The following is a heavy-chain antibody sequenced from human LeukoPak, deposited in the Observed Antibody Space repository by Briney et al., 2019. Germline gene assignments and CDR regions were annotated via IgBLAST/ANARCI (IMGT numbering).Heavy chain of an antibody. CDR3: ARGYSRSPPYFQH. CDR2: IYYSGST. V-gene: IGHV4-30-4*01. CDR1: GGSISSGDYY. D-gene: IGHD6-13*01. Sequence: SQTLSLTCTVSGGSISSGDYYWSWLRQPPGKGLEWIGYIYYSGSTYYNPSLKSRVTISVDTSKNQFSLKLSSVTSADTAVYYRARGYSRSPPYFQHWGQGTLVTVSS. J-gene: IGHJ1*01.